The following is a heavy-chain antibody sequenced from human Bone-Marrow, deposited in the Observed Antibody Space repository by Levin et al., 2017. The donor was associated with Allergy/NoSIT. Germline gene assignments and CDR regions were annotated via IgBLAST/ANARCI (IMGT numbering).Heavy chain of an antibody. CDR3: ARGGSRLSD. Sequence: ASVKVSCKTSGYTFTGYYIHWVRQAPGQGLEWMGWINPNSGGANYAEKFQGRVTLTRDTSISTAYMELSRLRSDDTAVFYCARGGSRLSDWGQGTLVTVSS. J-gene: IGHJ4*02. CDR1: GYTFTGYY. CDR2: INPNSGGA. D-gene: IGHD2-15*01. V-gene: IGHV1-2*02.